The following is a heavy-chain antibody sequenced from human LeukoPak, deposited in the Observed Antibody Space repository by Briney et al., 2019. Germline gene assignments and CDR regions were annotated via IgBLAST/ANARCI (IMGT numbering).Heavy chain of an antibody. CDR2: IYSGGST. D-gene: IGHD3-22*01. V-gene: IGHV3-66*01. J-gene: IGHJ4*02. CDR1: GFTFSSYA. Sequence: GGSLRLSCAASGFTFSSYAMSWVRQAPGKGLEWVSIIYSGGSTYYADSVKGRFTISRDNSKNTLYLQMNSLRAEDTAVYYCARDYDSSGYYLNWGQGTLVTVSS. CDR3: ARDYDSSGYYLN.